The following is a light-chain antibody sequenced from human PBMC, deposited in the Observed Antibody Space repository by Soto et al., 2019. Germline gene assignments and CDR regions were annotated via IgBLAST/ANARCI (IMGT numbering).Light chain of an antibody. Sequence: EIVLTQSPGTLSLSPGERATLSCRASQSVSSSYLAWYQQKPGQAPRLLIYGASSRATGIPDRFSGSGSGTDSTLTISRLEPEDFAVYYCQKYGSSPRTFGQGTKVDIK. CDR1: QSVSSSY. CDR3: QKYGSSPRT. CDR2: GAS. J-gene: IGKJ1*01. V-gene: IGKV3-20*01.